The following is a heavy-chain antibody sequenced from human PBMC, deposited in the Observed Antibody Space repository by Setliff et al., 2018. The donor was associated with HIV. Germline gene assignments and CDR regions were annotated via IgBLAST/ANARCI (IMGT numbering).Heavy chain of an antibody. V-gene: IGHV4-59*12. CDR2: IDNSGNT. CDR1: GVSISAYF. J-gene: IGHJ5*02. CDR3: SNWNTTIDEDA. D-gene: IGHD5-18*01. Sequence: PSETLSLTCAVSGVSISAYFWSWIRQSPEKGLEWIGYIDNSGNTNYNPSLKSRVTMSLDTSKNQFSLKMTSVTAADTALYYCSNWNTTIDEDAWGQGTLVTAPQ.